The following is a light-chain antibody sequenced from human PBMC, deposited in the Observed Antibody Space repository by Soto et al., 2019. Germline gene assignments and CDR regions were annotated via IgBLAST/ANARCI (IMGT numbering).Light chain of an antibody. Sequence: DVQMTQSPSSLSASVGDRVIITCKANQSIANFLNWFQHKPGEAPNLLISDASHLELGVPSRFSGSRSGTDFVLYISNLQSEDVATYFCQQYEDLPLTFVGGTKVDI. CDR1: QSIANF. CDR2: DAS. V-gene: IGKV1-33*01. J-gene: IGKJ4*01. CDR3: QQYEDLPLT.